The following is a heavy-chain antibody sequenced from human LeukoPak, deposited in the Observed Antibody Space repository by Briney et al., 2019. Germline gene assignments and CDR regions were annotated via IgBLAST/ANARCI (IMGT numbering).Heavy chain of an antibody. V-gene: IGHV3-11*06. J-gene: IGHJ4*02. D-gene: IGHD3-10*01. CDR1: GFTFSDYY. Sequence: GGSLRLSCAASGFTFSDYYMSWIRQAPGKGLEWVSYISSSSSYTNYADSVKGRFTISRDNAKNSLSLQMNILRLEDTAVYYCARGVSWTFDNWGRGALVTVSS. CDR2: ISSSSSYT. CDR3: ARGVSWTFDN.